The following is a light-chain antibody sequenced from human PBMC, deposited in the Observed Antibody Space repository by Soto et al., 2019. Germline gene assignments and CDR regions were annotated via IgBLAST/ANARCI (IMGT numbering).Light chain of an antibody. CDR3: QQLDSYPST. Sequence: DIQMTQSPSSLSASVGDRVTITCRASQSISSYLNWCQQKPGKAPKILISDASSLQSGVPLRFSGSGSGTDFTLTISSLQPEDFATYYCQQLDSYPSTFGQGTRLEIK. CDR2: DAS. CDR1: QSISSY. J-gene: IGKJ5*01. V-gene: IGKV1-39*01.